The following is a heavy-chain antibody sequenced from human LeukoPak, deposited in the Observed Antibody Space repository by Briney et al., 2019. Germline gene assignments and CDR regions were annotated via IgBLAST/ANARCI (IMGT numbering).Heavy chain of an antibody. CDR3: ARDGPVAGVELDQ. J-gene: IGHJ4*02. CDR2: ITWNGGTT. V-gene: IGHV3-20*04. CDR1: GFPFDNYG. Sequence: GGSLRLSWAASGFPFDNYGMAWVRQAPGKGLEWVSGITWNGGTTAYADSVKGRFTISRDNAKNSLYLLMNSLRAEDTALYYCARDGPVAGVELDQWGQGTLVTVSS. D-gene: IGHD6-19*01.